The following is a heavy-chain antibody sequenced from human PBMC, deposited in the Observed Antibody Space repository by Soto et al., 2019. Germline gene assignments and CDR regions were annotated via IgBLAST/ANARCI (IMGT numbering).Heavy chain of an antibody. D-gene: IGHD3-10*01. Sequence: EVQLVQSGGGLAQPGGSLRLSCAAFGFTYPSYDMVWVRHVAGKGLEWVSSMGGAGAREYAGSVRGRCTISRDKARNSLYLQMDRLRVGDTAVYYCTRGTFGVGMDLWGQGTPVTVSS. CDR2: MGGAGAR. J-gene: IGHJ6*02. V-gene: IGHV3-13*01. CDR1: GFTYPSYD. CDR3: TRGTFGVGMDL.